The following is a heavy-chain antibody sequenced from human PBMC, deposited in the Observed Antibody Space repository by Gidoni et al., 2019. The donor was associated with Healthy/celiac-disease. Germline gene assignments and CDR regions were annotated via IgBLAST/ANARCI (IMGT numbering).Heavy chain of an antibody. D-gene: IGHD6-19*01. V-gene: IGHV4-34*01. CDR1: GGSFSGYY. CDR2: INHSGST. J-gene: IGHJ3*02. CDR3: ARARWQWLVLGAFDI. Sequence: QVQLQQWGAGLLKPSETLSLTFAVYGGSFSGYYWSWIRQPPGKGLEWIGEINHSGSTNYNPSLKSRVTISVDTSKNQFSLKLSSVTAADTAVYYCARARWQWLVLGAFDIWGQGTMVTVSS.